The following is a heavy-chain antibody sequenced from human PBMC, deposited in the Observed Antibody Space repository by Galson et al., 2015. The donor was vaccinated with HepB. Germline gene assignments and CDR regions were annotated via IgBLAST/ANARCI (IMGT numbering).Heavy chain of an antibody. J-gene: IGHJ6*02. CDR1: QFIFSRFW. D-gene: IGHD3-10*01. CDR3: ARARGSYSLDYYGMDV. CDR2: INSDGSTT. Sequence: SLRLSCAASQFIFSRFWMHWVRQAPGKGLVWVSRINSDGSTTSHADSVKGRFTISRDNAKNTLYLQMNSLRADDTAVYYCARARGSYSLDYYGMDVWGQGTTVTVSS. V-gene: IGHV3-74*01.